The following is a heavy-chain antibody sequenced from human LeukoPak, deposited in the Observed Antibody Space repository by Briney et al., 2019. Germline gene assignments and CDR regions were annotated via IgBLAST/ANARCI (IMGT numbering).Heavy chain of an antibody. V-gene: IGHV1-18*01. Sequence: ASVKVSCKASGYTFTNYGITWVRRAPGQGLEWMGWISAYNGNTNYAQKFQGRVTMTRDTSISTVYMELRRLRYDDTAAYYCARGPLEYCSGGTCYSGRNWFDPWGQGTLVTVSS. D-gene: IGHD2-15*01. CDR1: GYTFTNYG. CDR2: ISAYNGNT. J-gene: IGHJ5*02. CDR3: ARGPLEYCSGGTCYSGRNWFDP.